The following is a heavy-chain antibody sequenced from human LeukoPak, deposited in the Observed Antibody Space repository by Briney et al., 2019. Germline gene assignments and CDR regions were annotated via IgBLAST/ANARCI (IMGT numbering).Heavy chain of an antibody. Sequence: SVKVSCKASGGTFSSYAISWVRQAPGQGLEWMGGIIPIFGTANYAQKLQGRVTITADEFTSTAYMELSSLRSEDTAVYYCARKTVVVPAAILGWFDPWGQGTLVTVSS. CDR3: ARKTVVVPAAILGWFDP. CDR2: IIPIFGTA. D-gene: IGHD2-2*01. CDR1: GGTFSSYA. V-gene: IGHV1-69*13. J-gene: IGHJ5*02.